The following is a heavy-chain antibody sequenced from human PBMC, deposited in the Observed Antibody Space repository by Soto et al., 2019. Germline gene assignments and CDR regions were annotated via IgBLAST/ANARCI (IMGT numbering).Heavy chain of an antibody. CDR2: ISGSGGST. J-gene: IGHJ4*02. CDR3: AKERSGSYPRNFDY. CDR1: GFTFSSYA. D-gene: IGHD3-10*01. V-gene: IGHV3-23*01. Sequence: EVQLLESGGGLVQPGGSLRLSCEASGFTFSSYAMSWVRQAPGKGLEWVSGISGSGGSTYYADSVKGRFTISRDNSKNTRYLQMNSLSAEDTAVYYCAKERSGSYPRNFDYWGQGTLVTVSS.